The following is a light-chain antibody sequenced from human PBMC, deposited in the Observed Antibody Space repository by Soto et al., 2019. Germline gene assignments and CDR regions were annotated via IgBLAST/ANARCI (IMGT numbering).Light chain of an antibody. CDR2: LNRDGSH. V-gene: IGLV4-69*01. CDR1: SGPSSYA. J-gene: IGLJ2*01. Sequence: QLVLTQSPSASASLGASVKLTCTLSSGPSSYAIAWHQQQPEKGPRYLMKLNRDGSHSNGAGIPVRFSGSSSGAERYLTISNLQAEDESDYYCQPWGSGIHVLFGGGTKLTVL. CDR3: QPWGSGIHVL.